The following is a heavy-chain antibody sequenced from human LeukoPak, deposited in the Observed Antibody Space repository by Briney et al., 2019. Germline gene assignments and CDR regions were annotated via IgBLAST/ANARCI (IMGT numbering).Heavy chain of an antibody. Sequence: PSETLSLTCTVSGGSISSYSWSWIRQPPGKGLEWIGYIHYSGSTNYNPSLKSRVTISVDTSKNQFFLKVSSVTAADTAVYYCAVDLGGGDYVFDYWGQGTLVTVSS. CDR2: IHYSGST. D-gene: IGHD4-17*01. J-gene: IGHJ4*02. V-gene: IGHV4-59*01. CDR3: AVDLGGGDYVFDY. CDR1: GGSISSYS.